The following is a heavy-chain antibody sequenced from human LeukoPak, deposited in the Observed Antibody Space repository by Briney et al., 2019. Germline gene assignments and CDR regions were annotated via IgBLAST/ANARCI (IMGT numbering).Heavy chain of an antibody. CDR1: GFTFSSYA. Sequence: PGGSLRLSCAASGFTFSSYAMHWVRQAPGKGLEWVAVISYDGSNKYYADSVKGRFTISRDNSKNTLYLQMNSLRAEDTAVYYCARGGESSGWPGNWFDPWGQGTLVTVSS. J-gene: IGHJ5*02. D-gene: IGHD6-19*01. CDR3: ARGGESSGWPGNWFDP. CDR2: ISYDGSNK. V-gene: IGHV3-30-3*01.